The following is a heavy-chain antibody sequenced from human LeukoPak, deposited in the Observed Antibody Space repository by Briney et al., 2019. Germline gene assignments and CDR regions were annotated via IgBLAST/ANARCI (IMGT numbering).Heavy chain of an antibody. CDR3: ARGETGYSSSWSL. V-gene: IGHV1-69*06. CDR1: GGTFSSYA. D-gene: IGHD6-13*01. CDR2: IIPIFGTA. J-gene: IGHJ4*02. Sequence: SVKVSCKTSGGTFSSYAISWVRQAPGQGLEWMGGIIPIFGTANYAQKFQGRVTITADKSTSTAYMELSSLRSEDTAVYYCARGETGYSSSWSLWGQGTLVTVSS.